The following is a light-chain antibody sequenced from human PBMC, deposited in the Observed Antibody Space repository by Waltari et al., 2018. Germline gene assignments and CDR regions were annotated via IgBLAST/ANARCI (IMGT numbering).Light chain of an antibody. CDR3: RKRNSYPRT. J-gene: IGKJ1*01. CDR1: PGISNA. V-gene: IGKV1-17*01. CDR2: AAS. Sequence: DIQMTQSPSSLSPSVGDKVTITCRASPGISNALAWYQQKPGKAPKLLIYAASSLQSGVPSRFSGSGSGTDCTLTISSLQDEDFAVYYCRKRNSYPRTVGQGTKVEIK.